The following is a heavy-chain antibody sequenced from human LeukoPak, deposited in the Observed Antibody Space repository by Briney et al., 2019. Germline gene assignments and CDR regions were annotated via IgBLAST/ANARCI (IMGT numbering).Heavy chain of an antibody. CDR3: ARVLGDGDYVLDY. D-gene: IGHD4-17*01. CDR2: IIPIFGTA. J-gene: IGHJ4*02. CDR1: GGTFSSYA. Sequence: SVKVSCKASGGTFSSYAISWVRQAPGQGLEWMGGIIPIFGTANYAQKFQGRVTITTDESTSTAYMELSSLRSEDTAVYYCARVLGDGDYVLDYRGQGTLVTVSS. V-gene: IGHV1-69*05.